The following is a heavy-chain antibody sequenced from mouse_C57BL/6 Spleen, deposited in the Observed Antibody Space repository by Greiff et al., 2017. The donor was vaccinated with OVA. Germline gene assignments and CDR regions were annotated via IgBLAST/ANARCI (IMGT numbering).Heavy chain of an antibody. D-gene: IGHD2-3*01. Sequence: QVQLKQSGAELVRPGASVTLSCKASGYTFTDYEMHWVKQTPVHGLEWIGAIDPETGGTAYNQKFKGKAILTADKSSSTAYMELRSLTSEDSAVYYCTRYDGYLDYYAMDYWGQGTSVTVSS. CDR1: GYTFTDYE. CDR3: TRYDGYLDYYAMDY. CDR2: IDPETGGT. V-gene: IGHV1-15*01. J-gene: IGHJ4*01.